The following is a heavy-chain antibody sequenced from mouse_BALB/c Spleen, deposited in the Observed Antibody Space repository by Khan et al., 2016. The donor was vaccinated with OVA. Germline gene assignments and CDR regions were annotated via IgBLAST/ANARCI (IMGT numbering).Heavy chain of an antibody. CDR1: GYSIASDYA. CDR2: ISYSGNT. J-gene: IGHJ2*01. V-gene: IGHV3-2*02. CDR3: ARVYGWDFDY. Sequence: EVQLQESGPGLVKPSQSLSLTCTVTGYSIASDYAWNLIRQFPGNKLGWMGFISYSGNTNYNPSLKSRISITRDTSKNQFFLQLNSVTSEDTATYYFARVYGWDFDYWGQGTTLTVSS. D-gene: IGHD1-1*01.